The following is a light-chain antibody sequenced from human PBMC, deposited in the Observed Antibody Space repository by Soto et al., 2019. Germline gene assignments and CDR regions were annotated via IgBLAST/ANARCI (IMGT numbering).Light chain of an antibody. Sequence: QSVLTQPPSASGTPGQRGIISCSGSSSNIGSYAVTWYRQLPGTAPKLLIYGQSQRPSGVPDRFSGSKSGTSASLAISGLQSEDEADYYCAVWDDSLGGREFGGGTKLTVL. CDR2: GQS. CDR3: AVWDDSLGGRE. V-gene: IGLV1-44*01. J-gene: IGLJ2*01. CDR1: SSNIGSYA.